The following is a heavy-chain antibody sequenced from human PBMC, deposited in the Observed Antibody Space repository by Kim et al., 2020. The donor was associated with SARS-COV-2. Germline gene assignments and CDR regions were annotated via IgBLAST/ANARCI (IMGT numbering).Heavy chain of an antibody. D-gene: IGHD3-10*01. Sequence: SETLSLTCAVSGGSISSGDYYWSWIRQHPGKGLEWIGYIYYSGSTNYNPSLKSRVTISVDTSKNQFSLKLGSVTAADTAVYYCARCGGSYSSGMDVWGQGTTVTVSS. CDR2: IYYSGST. CDR3: ARCGGSYSSGMDV. V-gene: IGHV4-31*11. J-gene: IGHJ6*02. CDR1: GGSISSGDYY.